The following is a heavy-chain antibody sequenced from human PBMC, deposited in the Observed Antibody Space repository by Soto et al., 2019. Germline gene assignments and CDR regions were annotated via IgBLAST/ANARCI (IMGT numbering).Heavy chain of an antibody. V-gene: IGHV5-51*01. D-gene: IGHD6-19*01. CDR2: IYPGDSDT. J-gene: IGHJ6*02. CDR3: ARSRRGGYSSGWYSPSGYYNYGIDV. Sequence: GESLKISCMGSGYKVSTWHNFTSYWIAWVRQMPGEGLEWMGIIYPGDSDTRYSPSFQGQVTISADKSINSVYLQWSSLKASDTAMYHCARSRRGGYSSGWYSPSGYYNYGIDVWGQGTKVTVSS. CDR1: GYKVSTWHNFTSYW.